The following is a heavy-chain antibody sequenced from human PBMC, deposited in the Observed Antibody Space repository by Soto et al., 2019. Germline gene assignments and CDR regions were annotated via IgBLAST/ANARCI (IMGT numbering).Heavy chain of an antibody. V-gene: IGHV4-59*01. D-gene: IGHD3-10*01. CDR1: AGSISSYY. CDR2: IYYSGST. Sequence: SETLSITCTVSAGSISSYYWSWIRQPPGKGLEWIGYIYYSGSTNYNPSLKSRVTISVDTSKNQFSLKLSSVTAADTAVYYCARVWGGAFDIWGQGTMVTGSS. J-gene: IGHJ3*02. CDR3: ARVWGGAFDI.